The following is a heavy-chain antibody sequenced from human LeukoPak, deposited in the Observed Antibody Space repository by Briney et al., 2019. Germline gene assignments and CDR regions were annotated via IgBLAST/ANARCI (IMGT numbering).Heavy chain of an antibody. J-gene: IGHJ6*03. CDR3: ARIAAPHYYYYMDV. CDR1: GYTFTSYG. D-gene: IGHD6-13*01. CDR2: ISAYNGNA. Sequence: ASVKVSCKASGYTFTSYGISWVRQAPRQGLEWMGWISAYNGNANYAQKLQGRVTMTTDTSTSTAYMELRSLRSDDTAVYYCARIAAPHYYYYMDVWGKGTTVTISS. V-gene: IGHV1-18*01.